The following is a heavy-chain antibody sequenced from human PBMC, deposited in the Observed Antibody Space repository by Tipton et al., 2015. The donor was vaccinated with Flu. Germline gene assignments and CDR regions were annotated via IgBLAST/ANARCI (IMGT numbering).Heavy chain of an antibody. CDR2: IWSDGGNK. J-gene: IGHJ6*03. Sequence: SLRLSCAASGLPFSSSGMHWVRQAPGEGLEWVAMIWSDGGNKYYADSVKGRFTTSRDNSRNTVYLQMDSLRAEDTAVYYCARDKGTGSMDVWGKGTTVTVSS. CDR1: GLPFSSSG. CDR3: ARDKGTGSMDV. V-gene: IGHV3-33*01. D-gene: IGHD3-10*01.